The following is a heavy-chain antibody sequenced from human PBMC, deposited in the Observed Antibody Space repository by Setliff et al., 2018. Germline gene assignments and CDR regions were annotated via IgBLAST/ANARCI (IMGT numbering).Heavy chain of an antibody. CDR1: GGTFSSYA. J-gene: IGHJ4*02. D-gene: IGHD5-18*01. V-gene: IGHV1-69*10. CDR3: ARGGRGYSYGLRKFSFDY. Sequence: SVKVSCKASGGTFSSYAISWVRQAPGQGLEWMGGIIPILGIANYEQKFQGRVTITADNSTSTAYMELSSLRSEVTAVYYCARGGRGYSYGLRKFSFDYWGQGTLVTVSS. CDR2: IIPILGIA.